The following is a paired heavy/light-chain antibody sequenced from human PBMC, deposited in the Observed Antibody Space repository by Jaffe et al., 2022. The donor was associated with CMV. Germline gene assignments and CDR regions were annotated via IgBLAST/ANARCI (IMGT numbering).Heavy chain of an antibody. CDR3: ARDMVRGTDDGLDI. D-gene: IGHD3-10*01. Sequence: QLVESGGGLVQPGGSLRLSCAASGFTFSNYEMNWVRQGPGKGLEWVSYISGTGSAIYYADSVKGRFTISRDNAKNSLDLQMNNLRVEDTAVYYCARDMVRGTDDGLDIWGQGTMVTVSS. CDR1: GFTFSNYE. J-gene: IGHJ3*02. V-gene: IGHV3-48*03. CDR2: ISGTGSAI.
Light chain of an antibody. Sequence: AIQMTQSPSSLSASVGDRVTITCRASQGIGDDLGWYQEKPGKAPKLLMYDASRLQSGVPSRFSGSRSGTDFTLTISSLQPEDIATYYCLQDYSYPRTFGQGTKVEIK. CDR2: DAS. CDR3: LQDYSYPRT. V-gene: IGKV1-6*01. CDR1: QGIGDD. J-gene: IGKJ1*01.